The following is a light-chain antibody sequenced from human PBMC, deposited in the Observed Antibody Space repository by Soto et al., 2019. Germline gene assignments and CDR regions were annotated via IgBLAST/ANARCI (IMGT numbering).Light chain of an antibody. CDR1: SSNIGTSYD. CDR3: QSYDSSLSGVL. J-gene: IGLJ2*01. V-gene: IGLV1-40*01. Sequence: QSVLTQPPSVSGAPGQRVTISCTGSSSNIGTSYDVHWYQQFPGTAPRPLIYGNNNRPSGVPDRFSGSKSGTSASLAITGLQVEDEADYYCQSYDSSLSGVLFGGGTKVTVL. CDR2: GNN.